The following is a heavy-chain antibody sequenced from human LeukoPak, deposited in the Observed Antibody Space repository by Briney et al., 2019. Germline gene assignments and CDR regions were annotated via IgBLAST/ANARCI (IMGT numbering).Heavy chain of an antibody. D-gene: IGHD2-21*01. CDR1: GFTVGTNS. Sequence: GGSLRLSCAASGFTVGTNSMSWVRESPGKGLGWVSVIYSGGSTYYADSVNGRFTISRDNSRNTLLLQMNSLRAEDTALYYCASAREYCGSAECYEYFQHWGQGTLVTVSS. CDR2: IYSGGST. J-gene: IGHJ1*01. V-gene: IGHV3-53*01. CDR3: ASAREYCGSAECYEYFQH.